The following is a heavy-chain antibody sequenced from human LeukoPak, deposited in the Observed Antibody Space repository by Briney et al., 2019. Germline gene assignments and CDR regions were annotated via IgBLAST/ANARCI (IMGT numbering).Heavy chain of an antibody. Sequence: SETLSLTCTVSGGSISSGGYYWSWIRQHPGKGLEWIGYIYYSGSTYYNPSLKSRVTISVDTSKNQFSLKLSSVTAADTAVYYCARASEVVVAVTFDYWGQGTLVTVSS. CDR1: GGSISSGGYY. CDR3: ARASEVVVAVTFDY. J-gene: IGHJ4*02. D-gene: IGHD2-15*01. V-gene: IGHV4-31*03. CDR2: IYYSGST.